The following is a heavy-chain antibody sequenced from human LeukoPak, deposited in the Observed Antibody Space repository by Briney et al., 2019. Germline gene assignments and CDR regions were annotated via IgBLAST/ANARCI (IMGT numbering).Heavy chain of an antibody. J-gene: IGHJ4*02. CDR1: GFTFSSYA. V-gene: IGHV3-30*04. Sequence: GRSLRLSCAASGFTFSSYAMHWVRQAPGKGLEWVAVISYDGSNKYYADSVKGRFTISRDNSKNTLYLQMNSLRAEDTAVYYCARAVSSCWYDFDYWGQGTLVTVSS. CDR3: ARAVSSCWYDFDY. CDR2: ISYDGSNK. D-gene: IGHD6-19*01.